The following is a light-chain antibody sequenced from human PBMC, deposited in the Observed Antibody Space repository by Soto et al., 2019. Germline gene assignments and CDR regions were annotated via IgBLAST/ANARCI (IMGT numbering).Light chain of an antibody. Sequence: DIQMTQSPSTLSASVGDRVTITGRASQTISTLLAWYQQRPGKAPNLLIYKASSLESGFPSRFSGSGSGTEFTLTIRSLQPDDFATYFCQPYSTYPWTFGQGTTVEVK. J-gene: IGKJ1*01. CDR1: QTISTL. CDR3: QPYSTYPWT. V-gene: IGKV1-5*03. CDR2: KAS.